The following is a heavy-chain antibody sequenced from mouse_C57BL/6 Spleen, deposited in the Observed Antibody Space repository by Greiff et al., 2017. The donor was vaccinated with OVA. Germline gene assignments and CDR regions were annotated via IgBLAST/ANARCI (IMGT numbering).Heavy chain of an antibody. CDR1: GYTFTSYG. V-gene: IGHV1-81*01. Sequence: QVHVKQSGAELARPGASVKLSCKASGYTFTSYGISWVKQRTGQGLEWIGEIYPRSGNTYYNEKFKGKATLTADKSSSTAYMELRSLTSEDSAVYFCAREEGIYYDYDKGFAYWGQGTLVTVSA. J-gene: IGHJ3*01. CDR2: IYPRSGNT. CDR3: AREEGIYYDYDKGFAY. D-gene: IGHD2-4*01.